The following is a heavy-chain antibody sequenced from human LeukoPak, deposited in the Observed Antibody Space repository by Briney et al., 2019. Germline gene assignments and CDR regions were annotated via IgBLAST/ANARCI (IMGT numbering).Heavy chain of an antibody. CDR1: GFTFSNYG. CDR3: ARVAVSGPTGWFDS. CDR2: LRYDGSNK. Sequence: GGSLRLSCAASGFTFSNYGMYWVRQAPGKGLDWVAFLRYDGSNKYYADSVKGRFTISRDNSKNTLYLQMNSLRAEDTAMYYCARVAVSGPTGWFDSWGQGTLVIVSS. J-gene: IGHJ5*01. D-gene: IGHD2-8*02. V-gene: IGHV3-30*02.